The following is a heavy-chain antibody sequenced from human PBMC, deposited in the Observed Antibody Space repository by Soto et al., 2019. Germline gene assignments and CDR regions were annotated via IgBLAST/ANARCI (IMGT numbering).Heavy chain of an antibody. J-gene: IGHJ6*02. CDR3: AKSDSSPIFGVVRYGMDV. Sequence: EVQVSESGGGLVQPGGSLRLSCAGSGFNFSNYAMNWVRQTPGKELEWVSAISGSGGSTKHADSVTGWFIISKDNSMNTLYLQMNSLRADDTAIYYCAKSDSSPIFGVVRYGMDVWGQGTTVTVSS. V-gene: IGHV3-23*01. CDR1: GFNFSNYA. D-gene: IGHD3-3*01. CDR2: ISGSGGST.